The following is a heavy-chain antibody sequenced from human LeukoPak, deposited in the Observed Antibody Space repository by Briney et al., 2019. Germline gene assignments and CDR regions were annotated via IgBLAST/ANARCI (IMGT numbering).Heavy chain of an antibody. J-gene: IGHJ4*02. Sequence: ASVKVSCKASGYTFTSYGISWVRQAPGQGLEWMGWISAYNGNTNYAQKLQGGVTMTTDTSTSTAYMELRSLRSDDTAVYYCARSALSGYSSGWYPGHFDYWGQGTLVTVSS. V-gene: IGHV1-18*01. CDR2: ISAYNGNT. CDR1: GYTFTSYG. CDR3: ARSALSGYSSGWYPGHFDY. D-gene: IGHD6-19*01.